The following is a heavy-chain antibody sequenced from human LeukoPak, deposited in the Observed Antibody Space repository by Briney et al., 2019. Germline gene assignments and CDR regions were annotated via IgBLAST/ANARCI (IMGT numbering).Heavy chain of an antibody. CDR1: GFSFSNYA. V-gene: IGHV3-23*01. J-gene: IGHJ4*02. D-gene: IGHD5-12*01. CDR2: ISNSGGTT. Sequence: GGSLRLSCAASGFSFSNYAMSWVRQAPGKGLEWVSSISNSGGTTYYADSVKGRFTVSRDNGKNTLSLQMNSLRAEDTAIYYCSKRLSATDDWGQGTLVTVSS. CDR3: SKRLSATDD.